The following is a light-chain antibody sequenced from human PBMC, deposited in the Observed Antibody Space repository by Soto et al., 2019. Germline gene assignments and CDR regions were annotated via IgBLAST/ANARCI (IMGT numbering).Light chain of an antibody. CDR3: QQYGNFPYT. J-gene: IGKJ5*01. CDR1: QSVPSDW. V-gene: IGKV3-20*01. Sequence: EIVLTQSPGTLSLSPGERATLSFRSSQSVPSDWLAWYRHKPGQAPRLLIYGASSRATGVPDRVSGSGSGTDFTLTINRLEPEDFAVYYCQQYGNFPYTFGQGTRLEI. CDR2: GAS.